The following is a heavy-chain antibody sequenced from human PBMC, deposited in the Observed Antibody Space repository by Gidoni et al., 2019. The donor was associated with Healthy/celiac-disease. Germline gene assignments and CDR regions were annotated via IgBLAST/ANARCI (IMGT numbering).Heavy chain of an antibody. J-gene: IGHJ3*02. CDR1: GGTFSSYA. V-gene: IGHV1-69*01. CDR3: ARDRPNDATDAFDI. CDR2: IIPIFGTA. Sequence: QVQLVQSGAEVKKPGSSVKVSCKAYGGTFSSYAISWVRQAPGQGLEWMGGIIPIFGTANYAQKVQGRVTITADESTSTAYMELSSLRSEDTAVYYCARDRPNDATDAFDIWGQGTMVTVSS.